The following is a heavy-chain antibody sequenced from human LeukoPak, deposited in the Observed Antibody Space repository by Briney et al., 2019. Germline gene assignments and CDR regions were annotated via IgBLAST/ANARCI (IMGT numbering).Heavy chain of an antibody. CDR2: IYYSGST. J-gene: IGHJ3*02. CDR3: ARDLGGIVPAARGDAFDI. Sequence: PSETLSLTCTVSGGSISSGDYYWSWIRQPPGKGLEWIGYIYYSGSTYYNPSLKSRVTISVDTSKNQFSLKPRSVTAADTAVYYCARDLGGIVPAARGDAFDIWGQGTMVTVSS. CDR1: GGSISSGDYY. D-gene: IGHD2-2*01. V-gene: IGHV4-30-4*01.